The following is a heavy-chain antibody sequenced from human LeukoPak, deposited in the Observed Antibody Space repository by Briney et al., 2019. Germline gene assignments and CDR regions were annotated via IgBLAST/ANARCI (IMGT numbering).Heavy chain of an antibody. CDR1: GYTFTSYY. CDR2: INPSGGST. V-gene: IGHV1-46*01. D-gene: IGHD3-3*01. Sequence: VASVKVSCKASGYTFTSYYMHWVRQAPGQGLEWMGIINPSGGSTSYAQKFQGRVTMTRDTSTSTVYMELSSLRSEDTAVYYCARGVEATYYDFWSGYYGEGYYYYMDVRGKGTTVTVSS. CDR3: ARGVEATYYDFWSGYYGEGYYYYMDV. J-gene: IGHJ6*03.